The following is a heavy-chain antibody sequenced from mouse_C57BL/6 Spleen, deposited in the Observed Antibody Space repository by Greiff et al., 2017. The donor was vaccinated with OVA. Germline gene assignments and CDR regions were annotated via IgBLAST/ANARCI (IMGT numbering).Heavy chain of an antibody. D-gene: IGHD3-1*01. V-gene: IGHV5-4*01. Sequence: EVKLVESGGGLVKPGGSLKLSCAASGFTFSSYSMSWVRQTPEKRLEWVATISDGGSYTYYPDNVKGRFTISRDNAKNNLYLQMSHLKSEDTAMYYCARDLGISYGGQGTLVTVSA. CDR3: ARDLGISY. J-gene: IGHJ3*01. CDR2: ISDGGSYT. CDR1: GFTFSSYS.